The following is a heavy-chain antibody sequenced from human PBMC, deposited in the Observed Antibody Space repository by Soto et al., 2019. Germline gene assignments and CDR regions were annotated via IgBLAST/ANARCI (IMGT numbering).Heavy chain of an antibody. CDR1: GYGFSVYV. J-gene: IGHJ6*02. CDR2: ISAYNGNT. Sequence: GAPVKVSCKAAGYGFSVYVVGRVRQTPGQGLEWMGWISAYNGNTNYAQKLQGRVTMTTDTSTNTVYMDLRSLRSDDTAVYYCAREGRKVGIYYYYGLEVWGQGTTVTVSS. CDR3: AREGRKVGIYYYYGLEV. D-gene: IGHD1-26*01. V-gene: IGHV1-18*01.